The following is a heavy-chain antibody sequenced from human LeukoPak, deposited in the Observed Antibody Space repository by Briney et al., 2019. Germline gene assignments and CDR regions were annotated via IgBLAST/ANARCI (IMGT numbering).Heavy chain of an antibody. CDR3: ARDYYDSSGYYYDLDY. CDR1: GGSFSDYY. J-gene: IGHJ4*02. Sequence: SETLSLTCVVYGGSFSDYYWSWIRQPPGKGLEWIGEINLSGSTNYNPSLKSRVTISLDTSKNQFSLKLSSVTAADTAVYYCARDYYDSSGYYYDLDYWGQGTLVTVSS. V-gene: IGHV4-34*01. D-gene: IGHD3-22*01. CDR2: INLSGST.